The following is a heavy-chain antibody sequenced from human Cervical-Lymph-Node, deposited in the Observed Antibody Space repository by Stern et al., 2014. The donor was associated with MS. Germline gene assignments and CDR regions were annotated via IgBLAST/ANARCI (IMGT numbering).Heavy chain of an antibody. CDR2: MNSDESST. D-gene: IGHD2-15*01. CDR3: ARGVMVAATYAYDI. CDR1: GFTFSTYW. J-gene: IGHJ3*02. Sequence: VQLVESGGGLVQPGGSLRLSCAASGFTFSTYWMHWVRQAPGKGLVCVSRMNSDESSTTYADSVKGRFSLSRDNDKNTLYLQMNSLRAEDTAVYYCARGVMVAATYAYDIWGQGTMVTISS. V-gene: IGHV3-74*02.